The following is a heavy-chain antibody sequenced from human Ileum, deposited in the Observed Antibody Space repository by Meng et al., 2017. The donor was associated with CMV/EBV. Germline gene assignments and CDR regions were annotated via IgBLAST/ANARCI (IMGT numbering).Heavy chain of an antibody. D-gene: IGHD3-16*01. V-gene: IGHV3-74*01. CDR1: GFTFSSCY. Sequence: GESLKISYAASGFTFSSCYMYCVRQVPGQGPVWVSRVILDGSETNYADAVKGRFTISRDNAKNKMYLQMTSLRVEDTAMYYCVCYDWGLPFDRWGQGTLVTVSS. J-gene: IGHJ4*02. CDR2: VILDGSET. CDR3: VCYDWGLPFDR.